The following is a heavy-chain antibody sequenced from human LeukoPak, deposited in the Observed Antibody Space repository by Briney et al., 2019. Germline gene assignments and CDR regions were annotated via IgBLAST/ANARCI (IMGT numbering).Heavy chain of an antibody. V-gene: IGHV1-46*01. CDR2: INPSGGST. D-gene: IGHD2-8*01. Sequence: ASVKVSCKASGYTFTSYYMHWVRQAPGQGLEWMGIINPSGGSTSYAQKFQGRVTMTTDTSTNTAYLELRSLRSDDTAVCYCARDNTYCVSGVCYVLNLFDYWGQGTLVTVSS. CDR1: GYTFTSYY. J-gene: IGHJ4*02. CDR3: ARDNTYCVSGVCYVLNLFDY.